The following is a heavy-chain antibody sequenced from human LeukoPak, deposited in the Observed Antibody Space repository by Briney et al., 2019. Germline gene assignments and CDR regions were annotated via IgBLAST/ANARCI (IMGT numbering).Heavy chain of an antibody. Sequence: ASVKVSCKASGYTFTGYYMHWVRQAPGQGLEWMGWINPSSGGTNYAQKFQGRVTMTRDTSISTAYMELSRLRSDDTAVYYCARDRDYYDSSGYSYNWFDPWGQGTLVTVSS. J-gene: IGHJ5*02. V-gene: IGHV1-2*02. CDR1: GYTFTGYY. CDR3: ARDRDYYDSSGYSYNWFDP. D-gene: IGHD3-22*01. CDR2: INPSSGGT.